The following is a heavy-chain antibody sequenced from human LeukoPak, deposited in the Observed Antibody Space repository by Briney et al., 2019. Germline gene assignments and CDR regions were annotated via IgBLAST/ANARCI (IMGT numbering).Heavy chain of an antibody. Sequence: GGSLRLSCAAYGFTFSIYEMNWVRQAPGEGLVWVSRIRSDGSDTRYAESVKGRFTISRDNAKNTLYLQMNSLRAEDTAVYYCARDWFHAIDYWGQGTLVTVSS. CDR1: GFTFSIYE. V-gene: IGHV3-74*01. J-gene: IGHJ4*02. CDR2: IRSDGSDT. CDR3: ARDWFHAIDY. D-gene: IGHD2/OR15-2a*01.